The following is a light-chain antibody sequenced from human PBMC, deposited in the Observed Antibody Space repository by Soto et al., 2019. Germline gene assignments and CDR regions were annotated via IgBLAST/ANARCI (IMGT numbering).Light chain of an antibody. CDR1: QSVSSSY. V-gene: IGKV4-1*01. Sequence: EIVLTQSPGTLSLSPGERATLSCRASQSVSSSYLAWYQQKPGQPPKLLIYWASTRESGVPDRFSGSGSGTDFTLTISSLQAEDVAVYYCQQYYSTPITFGQGTRLEIK. CDR2: WAS. CDR3: QQYYSTPIT. J-gene: IGKJ5*01.